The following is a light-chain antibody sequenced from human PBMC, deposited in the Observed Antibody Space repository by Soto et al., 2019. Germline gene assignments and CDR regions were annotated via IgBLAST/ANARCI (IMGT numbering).Light chain of an antibody. J-gene: IGLJ1*01. CDR1: SSDVGGYNY. CDR3: SSYTTSNTRQIV. Sequence: LTQPASVSGSPGQSITISCTGTSSDVGGYNYVSWYQQHPGKAPKFMIYDVSNRPSGVSNRFSGSKSGNTASLTISGLQAEDEDDYYCSSYTTSNTRQIVFGTGTKVTVL. CDR2: DVS. V-gene: IGLV2-14*01.